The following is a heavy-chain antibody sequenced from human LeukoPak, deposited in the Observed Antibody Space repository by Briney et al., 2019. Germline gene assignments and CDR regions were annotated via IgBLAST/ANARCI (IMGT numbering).Heavy chain of an antibody. Sequence: GGCLRLSCAASGFTFSSYWMSWVRQAPGKGLEWVANIKQDGSEKCYVDSVKGRFTISRDNAKNSLYLQMNSLRAEDTAVYYCAREEAAGTLDFDYWGQGTLVTVSS. CDR3: AREEAAGTLDFDY. V-gene: IGHV3-7*01. J-gene: IGHJ4*02. D-gene: IGHD6-13*01. CDR2: IKQDGSEK. CDR1: GFTFSSYW.